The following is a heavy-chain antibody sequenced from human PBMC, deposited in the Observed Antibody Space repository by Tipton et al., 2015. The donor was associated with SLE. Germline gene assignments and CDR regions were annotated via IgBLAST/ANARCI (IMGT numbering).Heavy chain of an antibody. CDR3: TRDFIRYDDSGEPL. Sequence: SLRLSCAASGFSVSATYMSWVRQAPGKGLEWVSVIYSGGSTYYPDSVKGRFTISRDNSKNTVYLQMNSLRAEDTAVYYCTRDFIRYDDSGEPLWGQGTLVTVSS. CDR1: GFSVSATY. D-gene: IGHD3-22*01. J-gene: IGHJ4*02. CDR2: IYSGGST. V-gene: IGHV3-66*02.